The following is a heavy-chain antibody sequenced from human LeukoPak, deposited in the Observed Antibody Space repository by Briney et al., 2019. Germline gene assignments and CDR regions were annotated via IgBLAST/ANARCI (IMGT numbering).Heavy chain of an antibody. CDR3: ARDNDSGMDV. D-gene: IGHD2-8*01. J-gene: IGHJ6*04. CDR1: GGSISSHY. V-gene: IGHV4-59*11. Sequence: SETLSLTCTVSGGSISSHYWSWIRQPPGKGLEWIGYIYYSGSTNYNPSLKSRVTISVDTSKNQFSLKLSSVTAADTAVYYCARDNDSGMDVWGKGTTVTVSS. CDR2: IYYSGST.